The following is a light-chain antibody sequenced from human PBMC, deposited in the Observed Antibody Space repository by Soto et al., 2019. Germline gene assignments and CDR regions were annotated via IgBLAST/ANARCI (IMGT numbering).Light chain of an antibody. CDR1: QSISTE. Sequence: EIVMTQSPATLSVSPGERATLSCRASQSISTELAWYQQKPGQPPRLLSYSSYTRATGVPARFTGSGSGSEFTLSISVLQSEDFAVYYCQQGHNWPLTFGQGTRLEI. J-gene: IGKJ2*01. CDR3: QQGHNWPLT. CDR2: SSY. V-gene: IGKV3-15*01.